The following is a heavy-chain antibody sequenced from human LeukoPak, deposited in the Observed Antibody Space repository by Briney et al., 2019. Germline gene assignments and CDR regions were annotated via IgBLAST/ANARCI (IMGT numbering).Heavy chain of an antibody. J-gene: IGHJ5*02. Sequence: GSLRLSCAASGFTLSDHYMDWVRQAPGKGLEWIGNVYHTGSSFYTASLKSRVTISIDTSKNQFSLNLMSVTAADTAIYFCAKAGVLPTGDWFSPWGPGILVTVSS. V-gene: IGHV4-38-2*01. CDR1: GFTLSDHY. CDR3: AKAGVLPTGDWFSP. D-gene: IGHD4-17*01. CDR2: VYHTGSS.